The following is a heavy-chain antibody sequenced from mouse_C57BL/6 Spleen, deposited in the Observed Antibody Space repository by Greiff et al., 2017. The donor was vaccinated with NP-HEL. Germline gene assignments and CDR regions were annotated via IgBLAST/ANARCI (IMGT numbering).Heavy chain of an antibody. D-gene: IGHD1-1*01. CDR2: IYPGDGDT. Sequence: QVQLQQSGPELVKPGASVKISCKASGYAFSSSWMNWVKQRPGKGLEWIGRIYPGDGDTNYNGKFKGKATLTADKSSSTAYMQLSSLTSEDSAVYFCARSGPPLDYYGSSPFDYWGQGTTLTVSS. V-gene: IGHV1-82*01. J-gene: IGHJ2*01. CDR3: ARSGPPLDYYGSSPFDY. CDR1: GYAFSSSW.